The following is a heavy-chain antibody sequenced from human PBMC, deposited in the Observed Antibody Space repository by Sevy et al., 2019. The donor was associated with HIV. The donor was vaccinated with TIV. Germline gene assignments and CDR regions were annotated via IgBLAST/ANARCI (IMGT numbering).Heavy chain of an antibody. J-gene: IGHJ4*02. V-gene: IGHV3-30*18. CDR2: ISQFGDNK. CDR1: GFTFSDYG. CDR3: AKAHIITSCTLDY. D-gene: IGHD2-21*01. Sequence: GGSLRLSCAASGFTFSDYGIYWVRQAPGRGLEWVSFISQFGDNKYYAGSVEGRFTISRDNSNNTVYLQMESLRPDDTATYYCAKAHIITSCTLDYWGQGTLVTVSS.